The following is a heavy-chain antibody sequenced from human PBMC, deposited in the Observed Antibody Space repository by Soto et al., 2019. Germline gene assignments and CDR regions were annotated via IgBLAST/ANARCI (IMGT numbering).Heavy chain of an antibody. CDR1: GFTFTRYW. CDR3: ARVQDRDGSGDDGFVI. D-gene: IGHD3-10*01. CDR2: LKSDGSST. J-gene: IGHJ3*02. Sequence: EVQLVESGGGLVQPGGSLRLSCAASGFTFTRYWMHWVRQAPGKGLVWVSRLKSDGSSTSYAASVKGRFSISRDNAKNTLYLEMNGVRAEDTAVYCCARVQDRDGSGDDGFVIGGQGIMVVFSS. V-gene: IGHV3-74*01.